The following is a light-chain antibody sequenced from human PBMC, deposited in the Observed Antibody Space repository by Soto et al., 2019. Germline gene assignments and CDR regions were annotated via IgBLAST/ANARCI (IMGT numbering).Light chain of an antibody. CDR2: GVN. J-gene: IGLJ1*01. CDR3: CSYAGGSAYV. CDR1: SSDVGSFNL. Sequence: QSALTQPASVSGSPGQSITISCTGTSSDVGSFNLVSWYQQHPGKAPKLMIYGVNKRPSGVSNRFSGSKSGSAASLTISGLQAEDEADYYCCSYAGGSAYVFGIGTKLTVL. V-gene: IGLV2-23*02.